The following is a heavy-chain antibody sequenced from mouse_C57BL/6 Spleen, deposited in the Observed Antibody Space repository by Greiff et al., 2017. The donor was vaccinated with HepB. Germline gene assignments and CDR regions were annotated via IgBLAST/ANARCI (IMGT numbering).Heavy chain of an antibody. CDR2: IYPGSGNT. V-gene: IGHV1-76*01. D-gene: IGHD2-5*01. CDR1: GYTFTDYY. J-gene: IGHJ1*03. CDR3: ARHSNYVYFDV. Sequence: VELQQSGAELVRPGASVKLSCKASGYTFTDYYINWVKQRPGQGLEWIARIYPGSGNTYYNEKFKGKATLTAEKSSSTAYMQLSSLTSEDSAVYFCARHSNYVYFDVWGTGTTVTVSS.